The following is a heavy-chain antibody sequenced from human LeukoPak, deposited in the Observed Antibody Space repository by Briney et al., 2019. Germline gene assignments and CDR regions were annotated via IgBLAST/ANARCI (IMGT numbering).Heavy chain of an antibody. D-gene: IGHD2-21*02. CDR3: ARVVTGFHVY. V-gene: IGHV5-51*01. CDR1: GYSSTSYW. J-gene: IGHJ4*02. CDR2: IYPGDSDT. Sequence: GASLMISCTGSGYSSTSYWIGWVRHMPGEGLEWMGIIYPGDSDTRAHPSFQRQVTISAVYSISTAYLQRSSLTDSATAIYCGARVVTGFHVYWGEGGLVTVS.